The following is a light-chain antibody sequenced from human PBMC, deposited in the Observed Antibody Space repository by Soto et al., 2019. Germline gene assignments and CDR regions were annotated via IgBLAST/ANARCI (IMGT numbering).Light chain of an antibody. V-gene: IGKV1-6*01. CDR1: QGIRND. CDR3: QQHDNSPWM. Sequence: AIQMTQSPSSLSASVGDRVTITCRASQGIRNDLGWYQQKPGKAPKLLIYAASSLQSGVPSRFSGSGSGTDFTLTISRLEPEDFAVYYCQQHDNSPWMFGQGTKVDIK. CDR2: AAS. J-gene: IGKJ1*01.